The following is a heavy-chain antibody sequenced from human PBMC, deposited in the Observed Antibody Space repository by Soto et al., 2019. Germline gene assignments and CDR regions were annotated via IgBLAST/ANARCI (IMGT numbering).Heavy chain of an antibody. CDR3: ASVLAVAGRGLYYYYGMDV. CDR2: IIPIFGTA. Sequence: SVKVSCKASGGTFSSYAISWVRQAPGQGLEWMGGIIPIFGTANYAQKFQGRVTITADESTSTAYMELSSLRSEDTAVYYCASVLAVAGRGLYYYYGMDVWGQGTTVTVSS. CDR1: GGTFSSYA. V-gene: IGHV1-69*13. D-gene: IGHD6-19*01. J-gene: IGHJ6*02.